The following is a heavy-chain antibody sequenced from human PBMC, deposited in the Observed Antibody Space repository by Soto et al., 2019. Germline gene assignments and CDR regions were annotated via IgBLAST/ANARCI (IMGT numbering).Heavy chain of an antibody. D-gene: IGHD3-10*01. Sequence: QVQLVQSAAEVKKPGSSVKVSCKASGGTFDSHSISWVRQAPGQGLEWMGGIILVFGTTNYAQRFQGRVTITADESTSTAYMELSSLRSEDTAVYCCAREGGDLLSHLDSWGQGTGVIASS. CDR2: IILVFGTT. CDR3: AREGGDLLSHLDS. CDR1: GGTFDSHS. J-gene: IGHJ4*02. V-gene: IGHV1-69*01.